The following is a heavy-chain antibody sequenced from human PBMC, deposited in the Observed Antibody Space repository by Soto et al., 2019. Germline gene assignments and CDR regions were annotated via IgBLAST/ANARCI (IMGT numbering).Heavy chain of an antibody. V-gene: IGHV3-30*18. J-gene: IGHJ4*02. D-gene: IGHD5-12*01. CDR2: ISYDGSNK. CDR1: GFTFSSYG. CDR3: AKAEPYSGYDLDY. Sequence: PGGSLRLSCAASGFTFSSYGMHWVRQAPGKGLEWVAVISYDGSNKYYADSVKGRFTISRDNSKNTLYLQMNSLRAEDTAVYYCAKAEPYSGYDLDYWGQGTLVTVSS.